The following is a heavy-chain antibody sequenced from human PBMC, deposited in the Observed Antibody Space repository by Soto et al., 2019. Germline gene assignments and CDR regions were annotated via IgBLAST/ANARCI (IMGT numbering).Heavy chain of an antibody. CDR2: IYYNGNT. CDR3: ASARWDY. CDR1: GGSFNANW. J-gene: IGHJ4*02. V-gene: IGHV4-34*01. D-gene: IGHD2-15*01. Sequence: QVQLQQWGAGLLKPSETLSLTCAVSGGSFNANWWSWVRQPPGKGLEWIGEIYYNGNTNYNASLKSRVTISVDTSRNQLSLRLASVTAADTAIYYCASARWDYWGQGTLVTVSS.